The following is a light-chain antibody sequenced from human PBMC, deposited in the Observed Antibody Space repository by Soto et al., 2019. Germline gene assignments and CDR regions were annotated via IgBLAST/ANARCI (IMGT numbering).Light chain of an antibody. CDR3: QQSFNTPRT. J-gene: IGKJ1*01. CDR1: QSIRIY. CDR2: GAS. V-gene: IGKV1-39*01. Sequence: DIQMTQSPSSLSASVGDRVTITCRASQSIRIYVNWYQQKPGKAPNLLIYGASSLQSGVPSRFSGSGSGTDFTLTISSLQPDDFATYYCQQSFNTPRTFGQGTKVEIK.